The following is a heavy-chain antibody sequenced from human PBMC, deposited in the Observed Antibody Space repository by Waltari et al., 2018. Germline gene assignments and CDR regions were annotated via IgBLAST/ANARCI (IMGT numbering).Heavy chain of an antibody. V-gene: IGHV3-7*04. CDR3: ARADYGGTADYDY. CDR1: GFTFSSHW. J-gene: IGHJ4*02. D-gene: IGHD4-17*01. CDR2: IKKDGSES. Sequence: EVQLVESGGGLVQPGGSLRLPCAASGFTFSSHWMTWVRQAPGKGLEWLANIKKDGSESYYGDSVKGRFTISRDNTKNSLYLQMNSLRVEDTAVYYCARADYGGTADYDYWGQGTQVTVSS.